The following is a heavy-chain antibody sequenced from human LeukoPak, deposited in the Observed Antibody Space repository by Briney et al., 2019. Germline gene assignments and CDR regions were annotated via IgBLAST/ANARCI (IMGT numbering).Heavy chain of an antibody. Sequence: GGSLRLSCAASGFTFSSYWMHWVRQAPGKGLVWVSRISSDGSSTSYADSVKGRFTISRDNAKNTLYLQMNSLRAEDTAVYYCARVWQLGLDYWGQGTLVTVSS. D-gene: IGHD6-6*01. V-gene: IGHV3-74*01. J-gene: IGHJ4*02. CDR1: GFTFSSYW. CDR3: ARVWQLGLDY. CDR2: ISSDGSST.